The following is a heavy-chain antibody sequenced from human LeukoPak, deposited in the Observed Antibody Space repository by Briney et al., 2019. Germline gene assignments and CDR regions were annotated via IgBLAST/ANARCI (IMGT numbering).Heavy chain of an antibody. J-gene: IGHJ4*02. CDR3: AKVQKGGWFFDY. D-gene: IGHD6-19*01. Sequence: GGSLRLSCAASGFSFSNYWMSWVRQAPGKGLEWVSYIISSGSTIYYADSVKGRFTISRDNAKNSLYLQMNSLRAEDTAVYYCAKVQKGGWFFDYGGGGPLVTVSS. CDR1: GFSFSNYW. V-gene: IGHV3-48*04. CDR2: IISSGSTI.